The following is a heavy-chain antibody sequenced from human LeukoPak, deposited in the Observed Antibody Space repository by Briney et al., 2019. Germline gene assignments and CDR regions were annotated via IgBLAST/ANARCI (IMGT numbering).Heavy chain of an antibody. V-gene: IGHV3-23*01. CDR1: GFTFNKFA. CDR3: AKVSVGPLSRPTHVALYYGMDV. D-gene: IGHD2-8*01. J-gene: IGHJ6*02. Sequence: GGSLRLSCEASGFTFNKFAMSWVRQAPGKGPEWVSAIGSSGATTFYADSVKGRCTISRDNSKNTVYLEMNSLRAEDTAIYYCAKVSVGPLSRPTHVALYYGMDVWGQGTTVTVSS. CDR2: IGSSGATT.